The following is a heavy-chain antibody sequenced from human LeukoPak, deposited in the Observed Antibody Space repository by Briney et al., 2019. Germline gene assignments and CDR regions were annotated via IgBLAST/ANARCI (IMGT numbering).Heavy chain of an antibody. CDR1: GGSISSYY. Sequence: SETLSLTCTVSGGSISSYYWSWIRQPPGRGLEWIGYIYYSGSTNYNPSLKSRVTISVDTSKNQFSLKLSSVTAADTAVYYCARQARGYSYGPLDYWGQGTLVTVSS. CDR2: IYYSGST. CDR3: ARQARGYSYGPLDY. J-gene: IGHJ4*02. D-gene: IGHD5-18*01. V-gene: IGHV4-59*01.